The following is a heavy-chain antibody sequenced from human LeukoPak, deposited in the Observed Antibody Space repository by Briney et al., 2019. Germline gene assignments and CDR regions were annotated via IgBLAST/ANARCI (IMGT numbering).Heavy chain of an antibody. D-gene: IGHD2-2*01. J-gene: IGHJ4*02. CDR3: ATSSDAPGNY. V-gene: IGHV3-7*01. Sequence: GGSLRLSCAASGFSFSNSWMSWVRQAPGKGLEWVANIRQDGSLKYYVGSVKGRFTISRDNAENSLYLQMNSLRAEDTAMYYCATSSDAPGNYWGQGTLVTVSS. CDR2: IRQDGSLK. CDR1: GFSFSNSW.